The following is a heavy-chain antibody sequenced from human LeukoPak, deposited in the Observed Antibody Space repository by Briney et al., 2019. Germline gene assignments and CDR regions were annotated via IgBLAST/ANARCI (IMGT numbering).Heavy chain of an antibody. V-gene: IGHV4-34*01. CDR3: ASIAVAGTGGFDY. CDR1: GGSFSGYY. D-gene: IGHD6-19*01. J-gene: IGHJ4*02. CDR2: INHSGST. Sequence: SETLSLTCAVYGGSFSGYYWSWIRQPPGKGLEWIGEINHSGSTNYNPSLKSRVTISVDTSKNQFSLKLSSVTAADTAVYYCASIAVAGTGGFDYWGQGTLVTVSS.